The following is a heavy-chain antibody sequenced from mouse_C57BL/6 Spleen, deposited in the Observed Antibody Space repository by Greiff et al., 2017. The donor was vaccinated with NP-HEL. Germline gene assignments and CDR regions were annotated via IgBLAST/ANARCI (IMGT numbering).Heavy chain of an antibody. CDR1: GYTFTSYW. Sequence: VQLQQPGAELVMPGASVKLSCKASGYTFTSYWMHWVKQRPGQGLEWIGEIDPSDSYTNYNQKFKGKSTLTVDKSSSTAYMQLSSLTSEDSAVYYCARRRYYYGSSYDWYFDVWGTGTTVTVSS. V-gene: IGHV1-69*01. CDR2: IDPSDSYT. D-gene: IGHD1-1*01. J-gene: IGHJ1*03. CDR3: ARRRYYYGSSYDWYFDV.